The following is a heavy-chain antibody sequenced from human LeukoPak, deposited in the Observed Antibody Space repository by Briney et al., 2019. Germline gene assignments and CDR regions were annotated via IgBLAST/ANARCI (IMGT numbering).Heavy chain of an antibody. CDR3: ARDAGSWELLG. D-gene: IGHD1-26*01. Sequence: EASVKVSCKASGGTFSSYAISWVRQAPGQGLEWMGRIIPIFGIANYAQKFQGRVTITADKSTSTAYMELSSLRSEDTAVYYCARDAGSWELLGWGQGTLVTFSS. CDR1: GGTFSSYA. V-gene: IGHV1-69*04. CDR2: IIPIFGIA. J-gene: IGHJ4*02.